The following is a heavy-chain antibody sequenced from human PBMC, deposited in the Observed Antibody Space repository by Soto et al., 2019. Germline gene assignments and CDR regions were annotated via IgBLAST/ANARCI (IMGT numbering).Heavy chain of an antibody. D-gene: IGHD2-2*01. CDR3: TRFGSGYCSSTSCYAGWYYYGMDV. V-gene: IGHV3-73*01. Sequence: GSLRLSCAASGFTFSGSAMHWVRPASGKGLEWVGRIRSKANSYATAYAASVKGRLTISRDDSKNTAYLQMNSLKTEDTAVYYCTRFGSGYCSSTSCYAGWYYYGMDVWGQGTTVT. CDR2: IRSKANSYAT. CDR1: GFTFSGSA. J-gene: IGHJ6*02.